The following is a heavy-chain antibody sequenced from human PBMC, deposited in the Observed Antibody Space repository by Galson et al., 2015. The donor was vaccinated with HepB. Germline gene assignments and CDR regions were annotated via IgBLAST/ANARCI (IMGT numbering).Heavy chain of an antibody. CDR1: GFTVSSKH. V-gene: IGHV3-53*01. J-gene: IGHJ4*02. CDR2: IDSGDST. D-gene: IGHD3-16*01. Sequence: SLRLSCAASGFTVSSKHMSWVRQAPGKGLEWVSVIDSGDSTNYADSVKGRFTISRDNSKNTLYLQMNSLRAEDTAVYFCARDRFFDYWGQGTLVTVSS. CDR3: ARDRFFDY.